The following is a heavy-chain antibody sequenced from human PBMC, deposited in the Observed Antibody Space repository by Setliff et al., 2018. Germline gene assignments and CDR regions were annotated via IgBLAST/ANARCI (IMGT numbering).Heavy chain of an antibody. D-gene: IGHD3-3*01. CDR1: GYTFTSYY. CDR3: SRLVRFCIRTSCQRLSGGEF. V-gene: IGHV1-46*01. Sequence: ASVKVSCKASGYTFTSYYMYWVRQAPGQGLEWMGTINTGGGSASIVDQLHGRVTLTTDTSTSTAYMELRSLESDDTAVYYCSRLVRFCIRTSCQRLSGGEFWGQGTLVTVSS. J-gene: IGHJ4*02. CDR2: INTGGGSA.